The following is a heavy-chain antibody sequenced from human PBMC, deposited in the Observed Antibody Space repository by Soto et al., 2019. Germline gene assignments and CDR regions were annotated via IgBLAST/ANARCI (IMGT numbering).Heavy chain of an antibody. CDR2: INHSGST. V-gene: IGHV4-34*01. Sequence: SETLSLTCAVYGGSFSGYYWSWIRQPPGKGLEWIGEINHSGSTNYNPSLKSRVTISVDTSKNQFSLKLSSVTAADTAVYYCARGTGCSSTSCYWHRHYYYMDVWGKGTTVTVSS. D-gene: IGHD2-2*01. CDR3: ARGTGCSSTSCYWHRHYYYMDV. CDR1: GGSFSGYY. J-gene: IGHJ6*03.